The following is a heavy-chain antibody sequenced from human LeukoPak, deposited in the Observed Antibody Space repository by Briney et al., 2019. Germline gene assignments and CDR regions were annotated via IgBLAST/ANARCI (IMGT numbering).Heavy chain of an antibody. CDR3: ARQQSQWPGRYFDY. CDR1: GGSISSYY. CDR2: IYYSGST. J-gene: IGHJ4*02. Sequence: SETLSLTCTVSGGSISSYYWSWIRQPPGKGLEWIGYIYYSGSTNYNPSLKSRVTISVDTSKNQFSLKLSSVTTADTAVYYRARQQSQWPGRYFDYWGQGTLVTVSS. V-gene: IGHV4-59*08. D-gene: IGHD6-19*01.